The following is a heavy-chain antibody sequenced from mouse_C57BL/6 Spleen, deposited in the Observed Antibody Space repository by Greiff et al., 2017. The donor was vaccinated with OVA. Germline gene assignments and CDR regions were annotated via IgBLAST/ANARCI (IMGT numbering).Heavy chain of an antibody. CDR1: GYTFTDYY. J-gene: IGHJ4*01. V-gene: IGHV1-26*01. CDR3: ARKGRTHYAMDY. Sequence: VQLQQSGPELVKPGASVKISCKASGYTFTDYYMNWVKQSHGKSLEWIGDINPNNGGTSYNQKFKGKATLTVDKSSSTAYMELRSLTSEDSAVYYCARKGRTHYAMDYWGQGTSVTVSA. CDR2: INPNNGGT.